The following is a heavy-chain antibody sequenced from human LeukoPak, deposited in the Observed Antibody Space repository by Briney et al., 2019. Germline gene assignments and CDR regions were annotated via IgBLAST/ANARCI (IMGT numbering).Heavy chain of an antibody. V-gene: IGHV3-23*01. D-gene: IGHD1-26*01. CDR3: VKDLGRYRNNCFDY. CDR1: GLTFSSYE. Sequence: GGSLRLSCTTSGLTFSSYEMSWVRQAPEKGLEWVSTISGSGGGTYYADSVKGRFTISRDDSKNTLYLQMNSLRAEDTAVYYCVKDLGRYRNNCFDYWGQGTLVTVSS. J-gene: IGHJ4*02. CDR2: ISGSGGGT.